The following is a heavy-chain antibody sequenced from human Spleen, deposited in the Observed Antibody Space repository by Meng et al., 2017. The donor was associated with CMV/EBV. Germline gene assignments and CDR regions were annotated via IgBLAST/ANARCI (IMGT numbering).Heavy chain of an antibody. J-gene: IGHJ6*02. CDR2: ISSSSTYI. Sequence: GGSLRLSCTASGFIFSSYTMSWVRQAPGKGLEWVSSISSSSTYIYYADSLQGRFTISRDNAKNSLYLQMNSLRAEDTAVYYCAGAGVSFGYYYYGMDVWGQGTTVTVSS. CDR1: GFIFSSYT. CDR3: AGAGVSFGYYYYGMDV. V-gene: IGHV3-21*01. D-gene: IGHD2-8*01.